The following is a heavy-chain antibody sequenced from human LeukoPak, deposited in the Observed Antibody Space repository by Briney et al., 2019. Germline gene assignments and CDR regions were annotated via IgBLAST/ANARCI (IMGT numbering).Heavy chain of an antibody. Sequence: GGSPRLSCAASGFTFSSYGMHWVRQAPGKGPEWVAVISYDGSNKYYADSVKGRFTISRDNSKNTLYLQMNSLRAEDTAVYYCAKHSHDGSAPYYEVQFDSWGQGTLVTVSS. CDR1: GFTFSSYG. J-gene: IGHJ4*02. CDR2: ISYDGSNK. V-gene: IGHV3-30*18. D-gene: IGHD3-22*01. CDR3: AKHSHDGSAPYYEVQFDS.